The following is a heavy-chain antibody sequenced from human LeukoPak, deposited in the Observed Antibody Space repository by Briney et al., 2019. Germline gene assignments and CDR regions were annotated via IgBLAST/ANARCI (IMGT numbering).Heavy chain of an antibody. V-gene: IGHV3-33*01. Sequence: GGSLRLSCAASGFKFSDYGMSWVRQAPGKGLEWVALIWYDGRKTHYGDSVKGRFTVARDNSNNTLHLQMNTLRAEDTAVYYCARGGGYYDSSGYPLLDYWGQGTLVTVSS. CDR2: IWYDGRKT. J-gene: IGHJ4*02. D-gene: IGHD3-22*01. CDR1: GFKFSDYG. CDR3: ARGGGYYDSSGYPLLDY.